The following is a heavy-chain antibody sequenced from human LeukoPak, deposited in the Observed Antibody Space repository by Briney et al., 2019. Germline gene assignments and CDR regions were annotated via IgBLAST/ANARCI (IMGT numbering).Heavy chain of an antibody. J-gene: IGHJ3*02. CDR3: ARLLSFAAVDAFDI. CDR2: INHSGST. Sequence: SETLSLTCAVYGGSFSGYYWSWIRQPPGKGLEWIGEINHSGSTNYNPSLKSRVTISVDTSKNQFSLKLSSVTAADTAVYYCARLLSFAAVDAFDIWGQGTMVTVSS. CDR1: GGSFSGYY. V-gene: IGHV4-34*01. D-gene: IGHD2/OR15-2a*01.